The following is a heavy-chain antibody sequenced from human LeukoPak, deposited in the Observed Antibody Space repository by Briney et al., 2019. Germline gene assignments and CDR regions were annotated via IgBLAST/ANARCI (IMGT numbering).Heavy chain of an antibody. Sequence: GESLKISCKGSGYSFTSYWIGWVRQMPGKGLEWMGIIFPGDSDTRYSPSFQGQVFITADNSISTAYLQWSSLKASDTAIYYCARQGDGYNPGSSFDYWGQGTLVTVSS. V-gene: IGHV5-51*01. J-gene: IGHJ4*02. CDR2: IFPGDSDT. CDR3: ARQGDGYNPGSSFDY. CDR1: GYSFTSYW. D-gene: IGHD5-24*01.